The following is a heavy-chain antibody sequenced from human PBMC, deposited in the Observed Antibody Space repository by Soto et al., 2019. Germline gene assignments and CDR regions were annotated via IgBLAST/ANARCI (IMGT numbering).Heavy chain of an antibody. CDR1: GGSFSGYY. J-gene: IGHJ6*03. V-gene: IGHV4-34*01. CDR2: INHSGST. CDR3: ARLVLRFLYSIDYYYYMDV. D-gene: IGHD3-3*01. Sequence: SETLSLTCAVYGGSFSGYYWSWIRQPPGKGLEWIGEINHSGSTNYNPSLKSRVTISVDTSKNQFSLKLSSVTAADTAVYYCARLVLRFLYSIDYYYYMDVWGKGTTVTVSS.